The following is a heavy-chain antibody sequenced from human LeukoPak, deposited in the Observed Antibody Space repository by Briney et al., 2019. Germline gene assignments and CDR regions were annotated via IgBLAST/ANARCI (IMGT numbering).Heavy chain of an antibody. CDR1: GGSISGYY. Sequence: SETLSLTCTVSGGSISGYYWSWIRQHPGKGLEWIGYIYYSGSTYYNPSLKSRVTISVDTSKNQFSLKLSSVTAADTAVYYCARDPISYYDSSGTWFDYWGQGTLVTVSS. CDR3: ARDPISYYDSSGTWFDY. V-gene: IGHV4-31*03. D-gene: IGHD3-22*01. J-gene: IGHJ4*02. CDR2: IYYSGST.